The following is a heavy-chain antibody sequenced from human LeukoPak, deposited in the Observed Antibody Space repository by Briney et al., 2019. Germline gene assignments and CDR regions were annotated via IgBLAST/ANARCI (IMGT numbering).Heavy chain of an antibody. CDR1: GGSISSYY. Sequence: PSETLSLTCTVSGGSISSYYWSWIRQPPGKGLEWIGYIYYSGSTNYNPSLKSRATISVDTSKNQFSLTLSSVTAADTAVYYCARDLVAAAPHNDAFDIWGQGTMVTVSS. D-gene: IGHD6-13*01. CDR3: ARDLVAAAPHNDAFDI. V-gene: IGHV4-59*01. J-gene: IGHJ3*02. CDR2: IYYSGST.